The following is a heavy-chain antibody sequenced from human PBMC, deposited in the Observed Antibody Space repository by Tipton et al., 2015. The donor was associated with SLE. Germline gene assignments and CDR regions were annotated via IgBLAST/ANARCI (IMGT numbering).Heavy chain of an antibody. CDR2: INSAGTIT. CDR1: GFSVSSNF. CDR3: VAGLGDY. V-gene: IGHV3-74*01. Sequence: SLRLSCAVSGFSVSSNFMSWVRQAPGKGLVWVSRINSAGTITTYADSVRGRFTISRDNAKDTLYLQMNNLRAEDTAVYYCVAGLGDYWGPGTLVTASS. D-gene: IGHD6-19*01. J-gene: IGHJ4*02.